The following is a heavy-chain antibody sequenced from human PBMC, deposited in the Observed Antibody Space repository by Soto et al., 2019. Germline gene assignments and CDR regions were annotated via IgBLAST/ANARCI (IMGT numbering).Heavy chain of an antibody. V-gene: IGHV4-30-2*01. D-gene: IGHD5-18*01. CDR2: IYHSGST. J-gene: IGHJ5*02. CDR3: AREVDAVHGESWLDP. CDR1: GGSISSGGYS. Sequence: PSETLSLTCAVSGGSISSGGYSWSWIRQPPGKGLEWIGYIYHSGSTYYNPSLKSRVTISVDRSTAEYSMRLGSVPAADTAVYDCAREVDAVHGESWLDPWGQGTLVTVSS.